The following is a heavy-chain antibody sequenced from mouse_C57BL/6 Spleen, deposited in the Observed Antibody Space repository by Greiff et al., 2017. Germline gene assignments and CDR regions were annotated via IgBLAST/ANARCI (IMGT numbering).Heavy chain of an antibody. V-gene: IGHV6-3*01. CDR2: IRLYSDNSAT. J-gene: IGHJ3*01. Sequence: EVKLQESGGGLVQPGGSMKLSCVASGFTFSNYWMNWVRQSPEKGLEWVAQIRLYSDNSATHYAESVKGRLTISRAYCKSRVYLQMNNLRAEDTGIYYCAEFFSWFAYWGQGTLVTVAA. CDR1: GFTFSNYW. CDR3: AEFFSWFAY.